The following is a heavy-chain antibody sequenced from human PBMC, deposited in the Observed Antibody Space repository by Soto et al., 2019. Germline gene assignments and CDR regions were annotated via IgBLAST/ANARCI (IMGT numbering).Heavy chain of an antibody. Sequence: SETLSLTCTVSRGSISSGTNYWAWIRQPPGKGLEWIANIYYSGSTFYNPSLKSRVTMSVDTSKNQFSLKLSSVTAADTAVYYCARDRSYYDSSGYYYDYWGQGTLVTVSS. J-gene: IGHJ4*02. CDR3: ARDRSYYDSSGYYYDY. CDR2: IYYSGST. V-gene: IGHV4-39*07. CDR1: RGSISSGTNY. D-gene: IGHD3-22*01.